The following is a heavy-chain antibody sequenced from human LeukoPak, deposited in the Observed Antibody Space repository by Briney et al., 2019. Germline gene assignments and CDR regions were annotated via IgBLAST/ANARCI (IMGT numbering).Heavy chain of an antibody. CDR2: ISGSSGST. Sequence: GGSLRLSCAASGFTFSGYAMTWVRQAPGKGLEWVSAISGSSGSTYYADSVKGRFTISRDNSKNTLYLQMNSLRAEDTAVYYCAKTGAVLIVYYFDSWGQGTLVTVSS. J-gene: IGHJ4*02. V-gene: IGHV3-23*01. CDR3: AKTGAVLIVYYFDS. CDR1: GFTFSGYA. D-gene: IGHD3-22*01.